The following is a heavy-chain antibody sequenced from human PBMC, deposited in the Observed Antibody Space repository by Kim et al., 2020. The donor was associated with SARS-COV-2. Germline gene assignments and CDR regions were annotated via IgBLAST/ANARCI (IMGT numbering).Heavy chain of an antibody. CDR2: VDPDGITT. Sequence: ASVKVSCKASGFALSNHYIHWMRQAPGQDIEWMGTVDPDGITTRYAQNFQGRVIITSDTSTTTVYMDLSSLRSEDTAAYYCARETAPAGKAFDCWGPGTL. CDR3: ARETAPAGKAFDC. V-gene: IGHV1-46*01. CDR1: GFALSNHY. D-gene: IGHD6-13*01. J-gene: IGHJ4*02.